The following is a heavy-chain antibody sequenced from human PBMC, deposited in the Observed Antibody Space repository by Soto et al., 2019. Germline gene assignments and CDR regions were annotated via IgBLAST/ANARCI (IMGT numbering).Heavy chain of an antibody. CDR1: GYSFTSYW. J-gene: IGHJ6*02. CDR3: ARGGYYDSSGSRNYHYYGMNV. CDR2: IYPGDSDT. Sequence: GESLKISCKGSGYSFTSYWIGWVRQMPGKGLEWMGIIYPGDSDTRYSPSFQGQVTISADKSIGTAYLQWSSLKASDTAMYYCARGGYYDSSGSRNYHYYGMNVWGQGTTVTVSS. D-gene: IGHD3-22*01. V-gene: IGHV5-51*01.